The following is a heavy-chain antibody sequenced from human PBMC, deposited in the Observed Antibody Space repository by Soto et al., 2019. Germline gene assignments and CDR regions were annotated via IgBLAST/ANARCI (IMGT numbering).Heavy chain of an antibody. CDR1: GGTFSSYT. Sequence: QVQLVQSGAEVKKPGSSVKVSCKASGGTFSSYTISWVRQAPGQGLEWMGRIIPILGIANYAQKFQGRVTITEDKSTSTAYMELSSLRSEDTAVYYCGRGVIVEVPAARTSYYYGMDVWGQGPTVTVSS. CDR3: GRGVIVEVPAARTSYYYGMDV. J-gene: IGHJ6*02. V-gene: IGHV1-69*02. CDR2: IIPILGIA. D-gene: IGHD2-2*01.